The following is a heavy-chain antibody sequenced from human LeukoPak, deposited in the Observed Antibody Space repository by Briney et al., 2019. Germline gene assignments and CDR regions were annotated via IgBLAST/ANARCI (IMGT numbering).Heavy chain of an antibody. D-gene: IGHD2-15*01. V-gene: IGHV3-11*06. J-gene: IGHJ6*04. Sequence: PGGSLRLSCAASGFTFSDYYMSWIRQAPGKGLEWVSYISSSSSYTNYADSVKGRFTISRDNAKNSLYLQMNSLRDEDTAVYYCARAGYCSGGSCYYYYYGMDVWGKGTTVTVSS. CDR1: GFTFSDYY. CDR2: ISSSSSYT. CDR3: ARAGYCSGGSCYYYYYGMDV.